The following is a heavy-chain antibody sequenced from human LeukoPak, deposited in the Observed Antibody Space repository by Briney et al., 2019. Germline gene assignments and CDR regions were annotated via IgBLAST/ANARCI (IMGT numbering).Heavy chain of an antibody. CDR2: INPNSGGT. CDR3: ARGAGYTGSYAGILDY. CDR1: GYTFTGHY. J-gene: IGHJ4*02. D-gene: IGHD1-26*01. Sequence: ASVTVSCTASGYTFTGHYMHWVRQAPGQGLEWMGRINPNSGGTNYAQKFQGRVTMTRDTSISTAYMELSRLRSDDTAVYYCARGAGYTGSYAGILDYWGQGTLVTVSS. V-gene: IGHV1-2*06.